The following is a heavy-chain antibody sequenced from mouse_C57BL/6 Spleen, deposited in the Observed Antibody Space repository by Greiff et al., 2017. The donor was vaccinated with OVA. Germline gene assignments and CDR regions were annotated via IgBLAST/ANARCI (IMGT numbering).Heavy chain of an antibody. J-gene: IGHJ3*01. CDR2: IDPEDGDT. CDR3: TPLYDGYYGGFAY. CDR1: GFNFTDYY. D-gene: IGHD2-3*01. V-gene: IGHV14-1*01. Sequence: VQLKESGAELVRPGASVKLSCTASGFNFTDYYMHWVKQRPEQGLEWIGRIDPEDGDTEYAPKFQGKATMTADTSSNTAYLQLSSLTSEDTAVYYCTPLYDGYYGGFAYWGQGTLVTVSA.